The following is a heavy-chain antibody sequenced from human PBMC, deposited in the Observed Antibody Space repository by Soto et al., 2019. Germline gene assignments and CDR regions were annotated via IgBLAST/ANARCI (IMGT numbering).Heavy chain of an antibody. CDR3: TRAAWFPYLSFY. D-gene: IGHD3-10*01. Sequence: VGSLRLSCAASGFTFSRFELHWVRQAPGKGLEWISYIRSSGSTAYYASSVEGRFTISRDNANNSVYLQMDSLRAEDTALYYCTRAAWFPYLSFYWGQGALVTVSS. J-gene: IGHJ4*02. CDR1: GFTFSRFE. V-gene: IGHV3-48*03. CDR2: IRSSGSTA.